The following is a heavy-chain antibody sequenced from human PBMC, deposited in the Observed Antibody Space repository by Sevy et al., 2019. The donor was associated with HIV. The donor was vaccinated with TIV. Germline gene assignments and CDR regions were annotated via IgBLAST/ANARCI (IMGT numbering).Heavy chain of an antibody. CDR3: AGGGCSSPHDY. Sequence: GGSLRLSCAASGFAFYEYSMSWIRQAPGKGLEWVAALSFGCGKINYADSVKGRFTISRDNSKNSFYLQMDNLRVEDADLYDCAGGGCSSPHDYWGQGTRVTVSS. J-gene: IGHJ4*02. CDR1: GFAFYEYS. V-gene: IGHV3-23*01. D-gene: IGHD3-16*01. CDR2: LSFGCGKI.